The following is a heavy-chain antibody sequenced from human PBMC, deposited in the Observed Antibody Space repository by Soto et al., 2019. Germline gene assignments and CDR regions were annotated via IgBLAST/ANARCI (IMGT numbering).Heavy chain of an antibody. V-gene: IGHV1-18*01. J-gene: IGHJ5*02. Sequence: ASVKVSCKASGYTFTSYGISGVRQAPGQGLEWMGWISAYNGNTNYAQKLQGRVTMTTDTSTSTAYMELRSLRSDDTAVYYCAGAPGDCSSTSCYNWFDPWGQGTLVTVSS. D-gene: IGHD2-2*01. CDR3: AGAPGDCSSTSCYNWFDP. CDR1: GYTFTSYG. CDR2: ISAYNGNT.